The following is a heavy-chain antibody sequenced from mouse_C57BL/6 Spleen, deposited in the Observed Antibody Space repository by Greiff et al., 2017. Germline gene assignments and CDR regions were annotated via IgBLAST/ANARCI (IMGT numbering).Heavy chain of an antibody. V-gene: IGHV5-9*01. CDR2: ISGGGGNT. CDR3: ARHEGSSYVWYFDV. Sequence: EVKVVESGGGLVKPGGSLKLSCAASGFTFSSYTMSWVRQTPEQRLEWVATISGGGGNTYYPDSVKGRFTISRDNAKNTLYLQMSSLRSEDTALYYCARHEGSSYVWYFDVWGTGTTVTVSS. CDR1: GFTFSSYT. J-gene: IGHJ1*03. D-gene: IGHD1-1*01.